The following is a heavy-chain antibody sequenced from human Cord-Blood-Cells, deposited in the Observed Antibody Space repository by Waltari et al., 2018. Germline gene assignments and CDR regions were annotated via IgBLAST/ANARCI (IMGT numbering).Heavy chain of an antibody. CDR1: GFTFSGYG. J-gene: IGHJ4*02. V-gene: IGHV3-30*18. Sequence: QVQLVESGGGVVQPGRSLRLSCAASGFTFSGYGMPWVRPAPGKGLEWVAVISYEGSNKYYADSVKGRFTISRDNSKNTLYLQMNSLRAEDTAVYYCAKGGYSYGYVFDYWGQGTLVTVSS. CDR2: ISYEGSNK. CDR3: AKGGYSYGYVFDY. D-gene: IGHD5-18*01.